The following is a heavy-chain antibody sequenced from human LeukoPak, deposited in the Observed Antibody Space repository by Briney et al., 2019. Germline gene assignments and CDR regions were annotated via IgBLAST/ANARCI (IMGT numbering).Heavy chain of an antibody. J-gene: IGHJ4*02. CDR1: GGTFSSYA. Sequence: ASVKVSCKASGGTFSSYAISWVRQAPGKGLEWVATIKPDGSEKYYVDSVKGRFTISRDNAKNSLYLQMSSLRAEDTAVYYCAAANYFDYWGQGTLVTVSS. CDR2: IKPDGSEK. V-gene: IGHV3-7*01. CDR3: AAANYFDY.